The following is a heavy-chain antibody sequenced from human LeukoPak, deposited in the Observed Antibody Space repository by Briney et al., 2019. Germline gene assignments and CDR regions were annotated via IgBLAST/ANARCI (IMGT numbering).Heavy chain of an antibody. CDR1: GYRFTSYW. V-gene: IGHV5-51*01. Sequence: GEPLKISCKGSGYRFTSYWIAWVRQMPGKGLEWLGIIYPRDSDTRYSPSFQGQITISADRSISTAYLQWSSLKASDTAMYFCARVGRLAAGAGDSWGQGTLVTVSS. CDR2: IYPRDSDT. J-gene: IGHJ4*02. D-gene: IGHD6-13*01. CDR3: ARVGRLAAGAGDS.